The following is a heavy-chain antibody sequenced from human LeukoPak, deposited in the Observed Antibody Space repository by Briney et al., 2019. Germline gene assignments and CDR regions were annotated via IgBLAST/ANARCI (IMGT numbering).Heavy chain of an antibody. J-gene: IGHJ3*02. Sequence: ASVKVSCKASGYTFTGYYMHWVRQAPGQGLEWMGWINPNSGGTNYAQKFQGRVTMTRDTSISTAYMELSRLRSDDTAVYYCASRIAVAAPLGAFDIWGQGTMVTVSS. CDR2: INPNSGGT. D-gene: IGHD6-19*01. CDR3: ASRIAVAAPLGAFDI. V-gene: IGHV1-2*02. CDR1: GYTFTGYY.